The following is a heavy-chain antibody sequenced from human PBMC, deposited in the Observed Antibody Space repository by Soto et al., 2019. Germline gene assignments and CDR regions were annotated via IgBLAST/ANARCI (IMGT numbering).Heavy chain of an antibody. Sequence: ASVKVYCKASGYTFTSYDINWVRQATGQGLEWMGWMNPNSGNTGYAQKFQGRVTMTRNTSISTAYMELSSLRSEDTAVYYCAGFDSSGGENDAFDIWGQGTMVTVSS. CDR1: GYTFTSYD. V-gene: IGHV1-8*01. CDR3: AGFDSSGGENDAFDI. D-gene: IGHD6-19*01. J-gene: IGHJ3*02. CDR2: MNPNSGNT.